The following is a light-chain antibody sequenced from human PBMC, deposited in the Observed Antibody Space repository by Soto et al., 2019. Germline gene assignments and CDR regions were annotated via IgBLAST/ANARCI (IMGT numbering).Light chain of an antibody. J-gene: IGKJ5*01. CDR3: HQRNVWPPIT. Sequence: EIVLKKSAYTLSLSPGERATLSCRASQSVSSYLAWYQQKPGQAPRLLIYDASNRATGIPARFSGSGTGTDFTLTISSLEPEDFAVYYCHQRNVWPPITFGQGTRLEI. CDR2: DAS. CDR1: QSVSSY. V-gene: IGKV3-11*01.